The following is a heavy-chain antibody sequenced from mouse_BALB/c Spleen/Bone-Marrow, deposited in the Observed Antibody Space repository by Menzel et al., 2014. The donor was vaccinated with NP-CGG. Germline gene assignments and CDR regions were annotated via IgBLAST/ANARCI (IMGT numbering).Heavy chain of an antibody. D-gene: IGHD2-3*01. CDR1: GFDFSRYW. V-gene: IGHV4-1*02. J-gene: IGHJ3*01. CDR2: INPESNTI. CDR3: ARLGYYGWFAY. Sequence: EVQLVESGGGLVQPGGSLKLSCVASGFDFSRYWMSWVRQAPGKGLQWIGEINPESNTINYTPSLKDKFIISRDNAKNTLYLQMSKVRSEDTALYCCARLGYYGWFAYWGQGTLVTISA.